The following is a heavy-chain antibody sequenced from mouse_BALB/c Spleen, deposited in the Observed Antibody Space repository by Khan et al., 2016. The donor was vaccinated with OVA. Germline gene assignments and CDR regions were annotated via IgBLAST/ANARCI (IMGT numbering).Heavy chain of an antibody. J-gene: IGHJ2*01. CDR2: ISYSGRT. Sequence: VQLKQSGPGLVKPSQSLSLTCTVTGYSITSDIAWNWIRQFPGNKLEWMGYISYSGRTSYNPSLKSRISITRDTSKNQFFLQLNSVTTEDTATYYCARSVTITTVVATDFDYWGQGTTLTVSS. CDR1: GYSITSDIA. V-gene: IGHV3-2*02. D-gene: IGHD1-1*01. CDR3: ARSVTITTVVATDFDY.